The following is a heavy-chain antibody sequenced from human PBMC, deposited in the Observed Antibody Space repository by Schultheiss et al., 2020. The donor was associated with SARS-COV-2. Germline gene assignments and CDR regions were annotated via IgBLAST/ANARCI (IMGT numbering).Heavy chain of an antibody. J-gene: IGHJ4*02. CDR2: IYYSGST. Sequence: GSLRLSCAASGFTFSSYAMSWVRQAPGKGLEWIGSIYYSGSTNYNPSLKSRVTISVDTSKNQFSLKLSSVTAADTAVYYCARGVCSSTSCYTFMPYYFDYWGQGTLVTVSS. CDR1: GFTFSSYA. CDR3: ARGVCSSTSCYTFMPYYFDY. V-gene: IGHV4-34*01. D-gene: IGHD2-2*02.